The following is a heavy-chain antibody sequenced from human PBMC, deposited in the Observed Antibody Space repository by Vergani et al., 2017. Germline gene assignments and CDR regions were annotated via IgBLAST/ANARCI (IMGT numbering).Heavy chain of an antibody. CDR2: ISYDGSNK. CDR1: GFTFSSYG. D-gene: IGHD3-22*01. Sequence: QVQLVESGGGVVQPGRSLRLSCAASGFTFSSYGMHWVRQAPGKGLEWVAVISYDGSNKYYADSVKGRFTISRDNSKNTLYLQMNSLRAEDTAVYYCAKAGDSSGSVLDWCQGTMVTVSS. J-gene: IGHJ3*01. CDR3: AKAGDSSGSVLD. V-gene: IGHV3-30*18.